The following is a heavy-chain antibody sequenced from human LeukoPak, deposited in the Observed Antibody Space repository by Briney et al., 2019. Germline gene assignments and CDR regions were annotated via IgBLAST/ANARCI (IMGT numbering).Heavy chain of an antibody. Sequence: GGSLRLSCVVSGLRFRNYCMHWVRQAPGKGLEWVAVIYYDGSNQYYADSVKGRFTVSRDNAKNTLYLQMDSLRAEDTAVYYCATDRNSGKYYDYWGQGTLVTVSS. V-gene: IGHV3-33*01. J-gene: IGHJ4*02. CDR3: ATDRNSGKYYDY. D-gene: IGHD1-26*01. CDR1: GLRFRNYC. CDR2: IYYDGSNQ.